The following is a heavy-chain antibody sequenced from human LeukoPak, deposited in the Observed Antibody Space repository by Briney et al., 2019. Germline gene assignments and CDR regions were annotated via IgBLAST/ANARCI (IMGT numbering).Heavy chain of an antibody. J-gene: IGHJ5*02. V-gene: IGHV4-4*09. D-gene: IGHD3-10*01. CDR1: GGSISSYY. CDR2: IYTSGST. Sequence: SETLSLTCTVSGGSISSYYRSWIRQPPGKGLEWIGYIYTSGSTNYNPSLKSRVTISVDTSKNQFSLKLSSVTAADTAVYYCVRHAAWFGDWYWFDPWGQGTLVTVSS. CDR3: VRHAAWFGDWYWFDP.